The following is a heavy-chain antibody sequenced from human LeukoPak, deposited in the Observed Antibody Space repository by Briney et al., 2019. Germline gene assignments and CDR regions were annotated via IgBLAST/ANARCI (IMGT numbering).Heavy chain of an antibody. D-gene: IGHD6-19*01. CDR2: ISGSGGST. V-gene: IGHV3-23*01. CDR1: GFTFSSDA. Sequence: GGSLRLSCAASGFTFSSDAMSWVRQAPGKGLEWVSAISGSGGSTYYADSVKGRFTISRDNPKNSLYLQMNSLSPEGTAVYYCARDGHMYSSGCHDLWGRGTLVTVSS. CDR3: ARDGHMYSSGCHDL. J-gene: IGHJ2*01.